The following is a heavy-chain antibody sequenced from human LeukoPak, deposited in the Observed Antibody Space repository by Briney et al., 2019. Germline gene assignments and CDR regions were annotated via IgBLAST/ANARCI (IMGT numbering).Heavy chain of an antibody. CDR3: ARDAQRGFDYSNSLQY. J-gene: IGHJ4*02. CDR1: GFSFNHYG. Sequence: GGSLTLSCAATGFSFNHYGMHWVRQAPAKGLEWVAVIWFDGTNRYYSDSVKGRFTISRADSRKTVYLQMNRLRPEDTGMYYCARDAQRGFDYSNSLQYWGQGTPVTVST. V-gene: IGHV3-33*01. D-gene: IGHD4-11*01. CDR2: IWFDGTNR.